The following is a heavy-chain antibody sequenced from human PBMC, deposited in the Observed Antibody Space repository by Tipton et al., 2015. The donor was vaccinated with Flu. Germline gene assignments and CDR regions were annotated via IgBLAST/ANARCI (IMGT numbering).Heavy chain of an antibody. Sequence: TLSLTCTVSGGSMTYFYWSWIRQSPGKGLEWIGYVYFNGATGYKPSLRSRVTISVGTAKNQFSLRLNSVTAADTAVYYCARVPRGDGFIGYYYGLDVWGPGTTVTVSS. CDR3: ARVPRGDGFIGYYYGLDV. V-gene: IGHV4-59*01. CDR2: VYFNGAT. D-gene: IGHD3-16*01. CDR1: GGSMTYFY. J-gene: IGHJ6*02.